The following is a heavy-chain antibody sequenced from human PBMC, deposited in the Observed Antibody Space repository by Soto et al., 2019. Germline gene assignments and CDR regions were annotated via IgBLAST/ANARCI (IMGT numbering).Heavy chain of an antibody. J-gene: IGHJ4*02. D-gene: IGHD5-12*01. CDR3: ARYSRSRYDHHSYAY. CDR2: ISPSSGDT. Sequence: ASVKVSCKASGYTFTGYYLHWVRQAPGQGLEWMGWISPSSGDTNYAQNFQGRVTMTRDTSTSTAYIELSRLTSDDTAVYYCARYSRSRYDHHSYAYWGQAPLVTGFS. V-gene: IGHV1-2*02. CDR1: GYTFTGYY.